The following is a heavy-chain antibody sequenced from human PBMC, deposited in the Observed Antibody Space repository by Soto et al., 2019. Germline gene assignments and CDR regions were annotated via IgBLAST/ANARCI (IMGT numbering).Heavy chain of an antibody. D-gene: IGHD4-17*01. J-gene: IGHJ6*02. Sequence: HPGGSLRLSCVASGFTFSSNWMYWVRQAPGKGLVWVSRINSDGSRTTYADSVKGRFTISRDNAENTLYLQMNSLRAEDTAVYYCAKDRTPPYGDYGVYGMDVWGQGTTVTVSS. V-gene: IGHV3-74*01. CDR3: AKDRTPPYGDYGVYGMDV. CDR2: INSDGSRT. CDR1: GFTFSSNW.